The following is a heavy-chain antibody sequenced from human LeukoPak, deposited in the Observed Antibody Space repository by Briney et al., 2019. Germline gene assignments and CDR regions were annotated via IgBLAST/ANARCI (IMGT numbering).Heavy chain of an antibody. D-gene: IGHD3-3*01. CDR3: ARGLGGIFGVVIIASPFFDY. CDR1: GFTFTTCA. V-gene: IGHV3-30*02. Sequence: GGSLRLSCAASGFTFTTCAMHWVRQAPGKGLEWVAYIRYDGNNKNYADSVKGRFTISRDNSKDMLYLQMNSLRPEDTAVYSCARGLGGIFGVVIIASPFFDYWGQGTLVTVSS. J-gene: IGHJ4*02. CDR2: IRYDGNNK.